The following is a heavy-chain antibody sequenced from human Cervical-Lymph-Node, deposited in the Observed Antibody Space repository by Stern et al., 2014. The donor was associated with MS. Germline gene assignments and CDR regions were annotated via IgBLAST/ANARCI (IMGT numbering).Heavy chain of an antibody. Sequence: VQLVESGGGVVQPGRSLRLSCAVSGVTFSSRAMHWVRQAPGKGLEWVAAISSDVSNEYYADAVKGRFAISRDNSQNTLYLQMNNLRPEDTAVYYCASNTYSYGYGVDDWGPGTLVTVSS. CDR1: GVTFSSRA. V-gene: IGHV3-30*09. D-gene: IGHD5-18*01. CDR3: ASNTYSYGYGVDD. CDR2: ISSDVSNE. J-gene: IGHJ4*02.